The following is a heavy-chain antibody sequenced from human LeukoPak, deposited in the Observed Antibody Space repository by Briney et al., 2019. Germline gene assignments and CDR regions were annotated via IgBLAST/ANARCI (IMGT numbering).Heavy chain of an antibody. CDR3: ARDGQWLTSNWFDP. J-gene: IGHJ5*02. CDR2: LYTGGST. Sequence: AETLSLTCTTSGGSISSYYWSWIRQPAGKGLEWIGRLYTGGSTNYNPSLKSRVTMSVDTSKNQFSLKLSSVTAADTAVYYCARDGQWLTSNWFDPWGQGTLVTVSS. D-gene: IGHD6-19*01. CDR1: GGSISSYY. V-gene: IGHV4-4*07.